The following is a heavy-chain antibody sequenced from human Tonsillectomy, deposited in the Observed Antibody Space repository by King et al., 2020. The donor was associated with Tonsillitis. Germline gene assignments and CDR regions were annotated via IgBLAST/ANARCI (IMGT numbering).Heavy chain of an antibody. V-gene: IGHV1-69*04. CDR2: IIPVLAIA. CDR1: GGTFSSYA. CDR3: ARGPHLLPPADSYSYYGMDV. D-gene: IGHD2-21*02. Sequence: QVQLVQSGAEVKKPGSSVKVSCKASGGTFSSYAISWVRQAPGQGLEWMGRIIPVLAIANYAQKFQGRVTITADKSTSTAYMGLSSLRSDETAVYYCARGPHLLPPADSYSYYGMDVWGQGTTVTVSS. J-gene: IGHJ6*02.